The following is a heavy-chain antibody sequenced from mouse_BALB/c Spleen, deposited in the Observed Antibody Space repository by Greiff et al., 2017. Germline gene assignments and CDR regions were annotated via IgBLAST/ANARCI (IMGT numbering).Heavy chain of an antibody. CDR1: GFTFSDYY. CDR3: ARGGYGSYYFDY. J-gene: IGHJ2*01. Sequence: EVMLVESGGGLVKPGGSLKLSCAASGFTFSDYYMYWVRQTPEKRLEWVATISDGGSYTYYPDSVKGRFTISRDNAKNNLYLQMSSLKSEDTAMYYCARGGYGSYYFDYWGQGTTLTVSS. V-gene: IGHV5-4*02. CDR2: ISDGGSYT. D-gene: IGHD1-1*01.